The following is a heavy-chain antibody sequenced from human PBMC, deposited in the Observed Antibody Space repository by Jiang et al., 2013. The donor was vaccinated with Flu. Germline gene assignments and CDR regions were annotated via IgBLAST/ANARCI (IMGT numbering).Heavy chain of an antibody. D-gene: IGHD3-10*01. CDR2: IYSGGTT. J-gene: IGHJ6*02. V-gene: IGHV4-4*07. Sequence: QLVESAPGLVKPSETLSLTCTVSGASISNYHWSWVRQPAGRGLEWIGRIYSGGTTMYNPSLKSRVTMSIDTSNNQFSLNLSSLTAADTAVYFCARTGLKTMEGYYYYYHGMDVWGQGTTVTVSS. CDR1: GASISNYH. CDR3: ARTGLKTMEGYYYYYHGMDV.